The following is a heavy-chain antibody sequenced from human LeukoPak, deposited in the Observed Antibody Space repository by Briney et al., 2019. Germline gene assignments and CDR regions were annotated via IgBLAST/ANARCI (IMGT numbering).Heavy chain of an antibody. CDR2: ISGGGTPI. CDR1: GFTFSSYS. Sequence: PGGSLRLSCAASGFTFSSYSMNWVRQAPGKGLEWVSYISGGGTPIYYADSVKGRFTISRDNVKNSLYLQMNSLRAEDTAVYYCARDFRSSSWYIGDYWGQGALVTVSS. CDR3: ARDFRSSSWYIGDY. D-gene: IGHD6-13*01. V-gene: IGHV3-48*01. J-gene: IGHJ4*02.